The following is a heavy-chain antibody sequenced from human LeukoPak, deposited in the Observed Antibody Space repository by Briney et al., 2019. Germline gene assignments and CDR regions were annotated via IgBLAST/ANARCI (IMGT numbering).Heavy chain of an antibody. Sequence: RASVKVSCKASGCTFSSYAISWVRQAPGQGLEWMGGIIPIFGTANYAQKFQGRVTITTDESTSTAYMELSSLRSEDTAVYYCARVRYSSSSNYYYYMDVWGKGTTVTVSS. CDR2: IIPIFGTA. CDR1: GCTFSSYA. V-gene: IGHV1-69*05. J-gene: IGHJ6*03. D-gene: IGHD6-6*01. CDR3: ARVRYSSSSNYYYYMDV.